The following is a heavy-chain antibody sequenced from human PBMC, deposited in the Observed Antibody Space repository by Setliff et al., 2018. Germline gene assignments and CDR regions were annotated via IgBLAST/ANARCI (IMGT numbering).Heavy chain of an antibody. CDR3: ARLSGYYFDY. CDR2: IYYTGDP. Sequence: KPSETLSLTCTVSGGSLRGNAIFWGWIRQPPGKGLEWIGSIYYTGDPYYNPSLKSRVTISVDTSKNQFSLKLSSVTAADTAVFYCARLSGYYFDYWGQGTLVTVSS. D-gene: IGHD3-22*01. CDR1: GGSLRGNAIF. V-gene: IGHV4-39*01. J-gene: IGHJ4*02.